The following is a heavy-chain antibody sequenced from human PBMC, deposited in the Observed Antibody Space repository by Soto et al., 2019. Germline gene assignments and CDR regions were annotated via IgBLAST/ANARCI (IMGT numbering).Heavy chain of an antibody. V-gene: IGHV1-69*04. Sequence: SVKVSCKASGGTFSSFTISWVRQAPGQGLEWMGRIIPILGIANYAQKFQGRVTITADKSTSTAYMELSSLRSEDTAVYYCGRDEQSTNYDFWRGSDIWGQGTMVTVSS. D-gene: IGHD3-3*01. J-gene: IGHJ3*02. CDR3: GRDEQSTNYDFWRGSDI. CDR1: GGTFSSFT. CDR2: IIPILGIA.